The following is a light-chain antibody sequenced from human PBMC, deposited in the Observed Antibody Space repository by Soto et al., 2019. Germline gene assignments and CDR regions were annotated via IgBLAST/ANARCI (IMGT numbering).Light chain of an antibody. CDR1: QSVSSNY. CDR2: GAS. Sequence: PGERATLSCRASQSVSSNYLAWYQQKPGRAPRLLIYGASSRAIGIPDRVSGRGSGTDFTLTISRLEPEDFAVYYCQQYGTSLFTFGPGTKVDIK. V-gene: IGKV3-20*01. CDR3: QQYGTSLFT. J-gene: IGKJ3*01.